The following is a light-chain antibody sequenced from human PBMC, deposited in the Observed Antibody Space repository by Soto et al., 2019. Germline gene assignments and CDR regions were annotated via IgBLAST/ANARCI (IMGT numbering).Light chain of an antibody. CDR2: DAS. CDR1: QSVTSGY. V-gene: IGKV3-20*01. J-gene: IGKJ2*01. Sequence: EIVLTQSPGTLSLSPGERATLSCRASQSVTSGYLAWYQQKPGQAPRLLIYDASSRATGIPDRFSGSGSGTDFTLTISTLEPEDFAVYYCQQYGTSLLYTFGQGTKVEIK. CDR3: QQYGTSLLYT.